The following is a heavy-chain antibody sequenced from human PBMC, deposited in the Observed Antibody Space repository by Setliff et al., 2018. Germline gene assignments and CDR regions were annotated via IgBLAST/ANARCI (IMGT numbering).Heavy chain of an antibody. CDR1: GGSLNSGSYY. CDR2: LHTSGST. D-gene: IGHD1-26*01. CDR3: ARDNTILGATDH. J-gene: IGHJ5*02. Sequence: SETLSLTCAVSGGSLNSGSYYWSWIRQSTERGLEWLGRLHTSGSTTYNPALNSRVTIXXDTSTNQFSLRLTSLTAADTAVYFCARDNTILGATDHWGQGTLVTVSS. V-gene: IGHV4-61*02.